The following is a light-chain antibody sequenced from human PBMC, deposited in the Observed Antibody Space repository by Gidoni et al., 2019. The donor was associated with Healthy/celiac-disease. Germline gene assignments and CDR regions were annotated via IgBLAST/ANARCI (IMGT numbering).Light chain of an antibody. CDR1: QSISSY. J-gene: IGKJ4*01. Sequence: IQMRQSPSSLSASVADRVTITCRASQSISSYLTWYQQKPGKAPKLLIYAASSLQSGVPARVSSGGSGTDFTLNISSLKPGDFATYYCQQGYSTPLTFGGGTKVEIK. CDR2: AAS. V-gene: IGKV1-39*01. CDR3: QQGYSTPLT.